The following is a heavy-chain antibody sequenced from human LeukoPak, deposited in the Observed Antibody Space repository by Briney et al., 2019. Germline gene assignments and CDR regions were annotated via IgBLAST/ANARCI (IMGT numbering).Heavy chain of an antibody. J-gene: IGHJ2*01. V-gene: IGHV4-59*01. CDR3: ASFDYGDFWYFDI. Sequence: NPSETLSLTCTISGGSISAFYWSWIRQPPGKGLEWIGNIYHSGSTNYNPSLKSRVIMSVDTSKKYFSLKLSSVTGADTAVYYCASFDYGDFWYFDIWGRGALVTVSS. CDR2: IYHSGST. CDR1: GGSISAFY. D-gene: IGHD4-17*01.